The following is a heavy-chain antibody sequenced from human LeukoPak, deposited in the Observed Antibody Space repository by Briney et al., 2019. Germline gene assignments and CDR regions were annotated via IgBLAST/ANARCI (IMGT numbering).Heavy chain of an antibody. CDR1: GYTFTSYG. J-gene: IGHJ4*02. CDR2: ISAYNGNT. CDR3: AGLSTRGYSYGPLDY. V-gene: IGHV1-18*01. Sequence: ASVKVSCKASGYTFTSYGISWVRQAPGQGLEWMGWISAYNGNTNYAQKLQGRVTMTTDTSTSTAYMELSSLRSEDTAVYYCAGLSTRGYSYGPLDYWGQGTLVTVSS. D-gene: IGHD5-18*01.